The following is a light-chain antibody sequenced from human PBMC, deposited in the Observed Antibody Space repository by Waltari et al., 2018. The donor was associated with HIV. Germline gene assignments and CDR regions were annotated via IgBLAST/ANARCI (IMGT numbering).Light chain of an antibody. CDR1: QSLLHSNGYNY. CDR2: LGS. V-gene: IGKV2-28*01. Sequence: DIVMTQSPLSLPVTPGEPASISCRSSQSLLHSNGYNYLDWYLQKPGQYQQLLIYLGSNRASGVPDRFSGSGSGTDFTLKISRVEAEDVGVYYCMQALQTPRTFGPGTKVDIK. J-gene: IGKJ3*01. CDR3: MQALQTPRT.